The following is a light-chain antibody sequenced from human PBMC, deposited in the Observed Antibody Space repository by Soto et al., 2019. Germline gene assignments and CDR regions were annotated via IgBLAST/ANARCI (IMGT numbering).Light chain of an antibody. Sequence: QSALTQPASVSGSPGQSITISCTGTSSDVGGYNYVSWYQQHPGNAPKLMIYEVSNRPSGVSNRFSGSKSGNTASLTISGLQAEDEADYYCSSYTSSSTRFYVFGTGTKVTVL. CDR3: SSYTSSSTRFYV. CDR2: EVS. J-gene: IGLJ1*01. V-gene: IGLV2-14*01. CDR1: SSDVGGYNY.